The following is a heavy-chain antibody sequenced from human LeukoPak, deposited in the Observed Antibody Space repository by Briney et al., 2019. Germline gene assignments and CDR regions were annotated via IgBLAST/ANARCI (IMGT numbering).Heavy chain of an antibody. D-gene: IGHD3-22*01. V-gene: IGHV3-66*01. CDR3: ARGNNYYLSDFDY. CDR2: IYSGGNT. CDR1: GFTVSSKY. J-gene: IGHJ4*02. Sequence: GGSLRLSCAASGFTVSSKYMTWVRQAPGKGLEWVSVIYSGGNTYYADSVKDRFTISRDNSKNTLYLQINSLRAEDTAVYYCARGNNYYLSDFDYWGQGTLVTVSS.